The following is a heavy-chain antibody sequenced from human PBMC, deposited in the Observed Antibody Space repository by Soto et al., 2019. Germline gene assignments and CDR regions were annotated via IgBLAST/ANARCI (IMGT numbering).Heavy chain of an antibody. D-gene: IGHD3-3*01. CDR1: GFTFTNYA. Sequence: EVQLLESGGGLVQPGGPLRLSCAASGFTFTNYAMSWVRQAPGKGLEWVSSISGGGGSTYYADSVKGRLTISRDNAKNTVYLQVNSLRAEDTALYYCAKDPAITIFGVAPDYWGQGTLVTVSS. J-gene: IGHJ4*02. CDR3: AKDPAITIFGVAPDY. CDR2: ISGGGGST. V-gene: IGHV3-23*01.